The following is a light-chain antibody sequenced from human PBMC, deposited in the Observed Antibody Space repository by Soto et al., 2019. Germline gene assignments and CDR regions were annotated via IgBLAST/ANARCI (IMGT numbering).Light chain of an antibody. CDR1: SSDFAAYNY. Sequence: QSVLTQPASVSGSPGQSIAISCTGSSSDFAAYNYVSWYQHHPGKAPKLMIYEVSNRPSGVSNRFSGSKSGNTASLTISGLQAEDEADYYCSSYTISRTYVFGTGTKVTVL. J-gene: IGLJ1*01. CDR3: SSYTISRTYV. V-gene: IGLV2-14*01. CDR2: EVS.